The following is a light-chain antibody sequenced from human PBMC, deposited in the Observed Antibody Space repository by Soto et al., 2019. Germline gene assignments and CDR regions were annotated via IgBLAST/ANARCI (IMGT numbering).Light chain of an antibody. J-gene: IGKJ3*01. CDR3: QQYGSSPLT. CDR1: QSVTSSY. CDR2: GAS. Sequence: EIVLTQSPGTLSLSPGERATLTCRASQSVTSSYLAWYQQKPGQAPRLLMYGASSRATGIPDRFSGSGSGTDFTLTISRLEPEDFAVYYCQQYGSSPLTFGPGTMVDIK. V-gene: IGKV3-20*01.